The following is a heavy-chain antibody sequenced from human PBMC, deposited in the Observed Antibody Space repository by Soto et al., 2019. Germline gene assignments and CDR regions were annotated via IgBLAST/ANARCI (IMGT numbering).Heavy chain of an antibody. Sequence: QVQLVQSGAEVKKPGSSVTVSCKASGGTFGNSAISWVRQAPGQGLEWMGGILPIFPTPDYAQKFQGRVTITADESTSTAYMALTSLGSEDTAGYYGARDKDLQQLGGNYYYGIDVWGQGPTVTVSS. D-gene: IGHD3-3*02. V-gene: IGHV1-69*12. CDR1: GGTFGNSA. CDR3: ARDKDLQQLGGNYYYGIDV. CDR2: ILPIFPTP. J-gene: IGHJ6*02.